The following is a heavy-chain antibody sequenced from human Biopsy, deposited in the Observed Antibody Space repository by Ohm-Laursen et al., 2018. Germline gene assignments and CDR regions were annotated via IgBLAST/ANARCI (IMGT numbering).Heavy chain of an antibody. V-gene: IGHV1-69*06. Sequence: SVKVSCKAPGGTFSNYGVNWVRQAPGQGLEWLGGNIPILGTGNYAQKFQDRVTVAADTSTSTATMELRSLRSDDTAVYYCATKLTGYFHHWGQGTLLIVSS. CDR1: GGTFSNYG. CDR2: NIPILGTG. J-gene: IGHJ1*01. CDR3: ATKLTGYFHH. D-gene: IGHD3-9*01.